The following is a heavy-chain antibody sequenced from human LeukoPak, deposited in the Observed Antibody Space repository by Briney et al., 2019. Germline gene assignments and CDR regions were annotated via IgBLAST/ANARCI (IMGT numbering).Heavy chain of an antibody. CDR1: AFTFSSYS. V-gene: IGHV3-21*01. CDR3: ARTFGDYDSSGYYYTLDY. CDR2: ISSGSSYI. Sequence: GGSLRLSCAASAFTFSSYSMNWVRQAPGKGLEWVSSISSGSSYIYYADSVKGRFTISRDNAKNSLYLQMNSLRAEDKAVYYCARTFGDYDSSGYYYTLDYWGQGTLVTVSS. D-gene: IGHD3-22*01. J-gene: IGHJ4*02.